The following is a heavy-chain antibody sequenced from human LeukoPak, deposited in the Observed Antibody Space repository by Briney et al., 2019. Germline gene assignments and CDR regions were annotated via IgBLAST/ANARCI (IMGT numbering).Heavy chain of an antibody. Sequence: TGGSLRLSCAASGFTFSSHAMYWVRQAPDKGLEWVAVISHDGTNNYYADSVKGRFIISRDNSKNTLYLQINSLRAEDTAAYYCARAPEQWRVIDCWGQGTLVTVSS. V-gene: IGHV3-30-3*01. CDR1: GFTFSSHA. CDR3: ARAPEQWRVIDC. D-gene: IGHD6-19*01. CDR2: ISHDGTNN. J-gene: IGHJ4*02.